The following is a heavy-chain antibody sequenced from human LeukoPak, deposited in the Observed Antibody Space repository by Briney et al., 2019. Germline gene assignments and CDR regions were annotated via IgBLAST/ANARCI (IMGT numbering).Heavy chain of an antibody. Sequence: SETLSLTCSVSGGSISSYYWSWIRQPPGKGLEWIGYIYYSGSTNYNPSLKSRVTISVDTYKNQFSLKLSSLTAADTAVYYCAGGLYSSGWLFDYWGQGTLVTVAS. D-gene: IGHD6-19*01. CDR1: GGSISSYY. V-gene: IGHV4-59*08. CDR3: AGGLYSSGWLFDY. CDR2: IYYSGST. J-gene: IGHJ4*02.